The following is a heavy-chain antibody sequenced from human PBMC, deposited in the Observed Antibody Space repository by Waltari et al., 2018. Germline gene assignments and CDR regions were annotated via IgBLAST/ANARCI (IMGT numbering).Heavy chain of an antibody. CDR2: ISPIFGTA. CDR3: ASHVDTASPSPFDI. Sequence: QVQLVQSGAEVKKPGSSVKVSCKASGGTFSSYAISWVRQAPGQGLEWMGGISPIFGTANDAQKFQGRVTITTDESTSTAYMELSSLRSEDTAVYYCASHVDTASPSPFDIWGQGTMVTVSS. CDR1: GGTFSSYA. V-gene: IGHV1-69*05. D-gene: IGHD5-18*01. J-gene: IGHJ3*02.